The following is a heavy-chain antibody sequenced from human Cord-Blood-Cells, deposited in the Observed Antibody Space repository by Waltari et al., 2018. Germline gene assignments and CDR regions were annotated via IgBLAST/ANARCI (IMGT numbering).Heavy chain of an antibody. CDR1: GYTLTESP. V-gene: IGHV1-24*01. J-gene: IGHJ6*03. CDR2: FDPEDGET. D-gene: IGHD3-3*01. CDR3: ATMEWSHYYMDV. Sequence: QVQLVQSGAEVKKPGASVKVSCKVSGYTLTESPMHWVRQAPGKGLEWMVGFDPEDGETIYAQKFQGRVTMTEDTSTDTAYMELSSLRSEDTAVYYCATMEWSHYYMDVWGKGTTVTVSS.